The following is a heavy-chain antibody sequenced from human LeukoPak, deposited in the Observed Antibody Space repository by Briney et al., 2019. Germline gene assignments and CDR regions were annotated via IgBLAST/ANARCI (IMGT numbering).Heavy chain of an antibody. J-gene: IGHJ4*02. CDR3: AKWTAVPTNDY. CDR1: GXIFSNYA. V-gene: IGHV3-23*01. Sequence: PGGSLRLSCAASGXIFSNYAMSWVRQAPGKGLEWVSAISGSGGTAYYADSVKGRVTISRDNSKNTLWLQMTSLRAEDTAVYYCAKWTAVPTNDYWGQGTLVTVSS. CDR2: ISGSGGTA. D-gene: IGHD5-12*01.